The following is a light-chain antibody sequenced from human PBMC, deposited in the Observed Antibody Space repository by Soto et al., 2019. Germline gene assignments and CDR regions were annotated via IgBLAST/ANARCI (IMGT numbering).Light chain of an antibody. CDR1: ESISTW. CDR2: AAS. J-gene: IGKJ1*01. Sequence: DIQITQSPSSLSSSLLDRVTITCRASESISTWLAWYQQKPGKAPKLLIYAASSLQSGVPSRFSGSGSGTDFTLTISSLQPEDFATYYCQQSYSTPWTFGQGTKVDI. V-gene: IGKV1-39*01. CDR3: QQSYSTPWT.